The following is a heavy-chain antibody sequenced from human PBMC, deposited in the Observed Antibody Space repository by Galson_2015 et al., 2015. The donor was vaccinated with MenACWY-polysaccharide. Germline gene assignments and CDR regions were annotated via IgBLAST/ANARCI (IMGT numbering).Heavy chain of an antibody. J-gene: IGHJ4*02. CDR2: ISWNSGSI. D-gene: IGHD2-2*01. Sequence: SLRLSCAASGFTFDDYAMHWVRQAPGKGLEWVSGISWNSGSIGYADSVKGRFTISRDNAKNSLYLQMNSLRAEDTALYYCVSGGQITSAFYGALDWGQGTPVTVSS. V-gene: IGHV3-9*01. CDR1: GFTFDDYA. CDR3: VSGGQITSAFYGALD.